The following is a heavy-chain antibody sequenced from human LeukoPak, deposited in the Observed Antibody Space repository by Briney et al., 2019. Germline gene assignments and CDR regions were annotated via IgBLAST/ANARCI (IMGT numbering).Heavy chain of an antibody. CDR1: GGTFSSYA. J-gene: IGHJ4*02. V-gene: IGHV1-69*13. CDR3: ARDGSGSYYYKGPRTYYYFDY. Sequence: SVEVSCKASGGTFSSYAISWVRQAPGQGLEWMGGIIPIFGTANYAQKFQGRVTITADESTSTAYMELSSLRSEDTAVYYCARDGSGSYYYKGPRTYYYFDYWGQGTLVTVSS. D-gene: IGHD3-10*01. CDR2: IIPIFGTA.